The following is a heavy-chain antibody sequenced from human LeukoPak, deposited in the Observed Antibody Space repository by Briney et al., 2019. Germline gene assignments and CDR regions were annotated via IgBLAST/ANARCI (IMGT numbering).Heavy chain of an antibody. CDR3: SRSGVVVVATRGNYMDV. V-gene: IGHV3-43*01. D-gene: IGHD2-21*01. CDR1: GFSFDDYT. Sequence: LSGGSLRLSCAASGFSFDDYTMHWVRQTPGKGLEWVSLITWEGSSTFYADSVKGRFTISRDNSKNSLYLQMNSLRIEDTGLYFCSRSGVVVVATRGNYMDVWGKGTTLTVSS. J-gene: IGHJ6*03. CDR2: ITWEGSST.